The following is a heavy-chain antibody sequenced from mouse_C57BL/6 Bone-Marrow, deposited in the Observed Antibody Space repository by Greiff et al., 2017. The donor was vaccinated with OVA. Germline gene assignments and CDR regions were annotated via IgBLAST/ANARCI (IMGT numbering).Heavy chain of an antibody. Sequence: EVMLVESGGDLVKPGGSLKLSCAASGFTFSSYGMSWVRQTPDKRLEWVATISSGGSYTYYPDSVKGRFTISTDNAKNTLYLQMSRLRSEDTAMYYCARRWLRLLYAMDYWGQGTAVTVSS. CDR1: GFTFSSYG. D-gene: IGHD2-2*01. CDR3: ARRWLRLLYAMDY. V-gene: IGHV5-6*02. CDR2: ISSGGSYT. J-gene: IGHJ4*01.